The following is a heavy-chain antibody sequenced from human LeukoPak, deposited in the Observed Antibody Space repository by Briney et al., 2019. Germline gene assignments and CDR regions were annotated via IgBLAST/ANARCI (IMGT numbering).Heavy chain of an antibody. V-gene: IGHV3-7*03. CDR3: ARALVPRYGSGSFHAY. CDR2: IKQDGSEK. Sequence: PGGSLRLSCAASGFTFSSYWMSWVRQAPGKGLEWLANIKQDGSEKYYVDSVKGRFTISRDNAKNSLYLQMNSLRAEDTAVYYCARALVPRYGSGSFHAYWGQGILVTVSS. J-gene: IGHJ4*02. CDR1: GFTFSSYW. D-gene: IGHD3-10*01.